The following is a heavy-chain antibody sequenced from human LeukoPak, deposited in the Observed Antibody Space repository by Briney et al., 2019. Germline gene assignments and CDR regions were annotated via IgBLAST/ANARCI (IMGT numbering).Heavy chain of an antibody. Sequence: ASVKVSCKASGYTFTGYYIHWVRQAPGQGLECMGYINPNTGGTYYAQKFQGRVTVTSDTSISTAYMDLNRLTSDDTAVYYCATYYDSGVHAFHIWGQGTMVTVSS. CDR1: GYTFTGYY. J-gene: IGHJ3*02. CDR2: INPNTGGT. CDR3: ATYYDSGVHAFHI. D-gene: IGHD3-22*01. V-gene: IGHV1-2*02.